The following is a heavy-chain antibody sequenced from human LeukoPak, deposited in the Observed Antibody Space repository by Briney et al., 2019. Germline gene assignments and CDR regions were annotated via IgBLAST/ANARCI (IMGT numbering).Heavy chain of an antibody. CDR2: IYYSGST. J-gene: IGHJ4*02. V-gene: IGHV4-30-4*08. D-gene: IGHD3-22*01. CDR3: ARVGSPTNYYDSSGYYQSFDY. CDR1: GGSISSGDYY. Sequence: SQTLSLTCTVSGGSISSGDYYWSWIRQPPGKGLEWIGYIYYSGSTYYNPSLKSRVTISVDTSKNQFSLKLSSVTAADTAVYYCARVGSPTNYYDSSGYYQSFDYWGQGTLVTVSS.